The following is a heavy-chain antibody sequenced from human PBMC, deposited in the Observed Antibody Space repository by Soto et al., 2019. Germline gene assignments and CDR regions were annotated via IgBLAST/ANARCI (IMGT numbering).Heavy chain of an antibody. CDR2: IQYNGYS. CDR3: ARHGFGSLQSLEDV. Sequence: QVQLQESGPGLVKPSETLSLTCTVSGGCITNYYCSWFRQPPGKGLEWIGYIQYNGYSAYNLSLKRRVTMSMDTSKTQFSLMLESVTATDTAVHYCARHGFGSLQSLEDVWGQGTTVIVSS. V-gene: IGHV4-59*08. CDR1: GGCITNYY. D-gene: IGHD3-10*01. J-gene: IGHJ6*02.